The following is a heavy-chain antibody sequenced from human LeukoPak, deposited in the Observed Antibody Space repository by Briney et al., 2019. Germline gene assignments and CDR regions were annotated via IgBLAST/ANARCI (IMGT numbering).Heavy chain of an antibody. CDR3: ARDHYSGGMGV. V-gene: IGHV3-66*01. Sequence: GGSLRLSCAASGFTFSSYSMSWVRQAPGKGLEWVSVIYGGGSTFYADSVKGRFTTSRDNSKNTLYLQMNGLRAEDTAVYYCARDHYSGGMGVWGQGTTVTVSS. CDR1: GFTFSSYS. D-gene: IGHD2-15*01. CDR2: IYGGGST. J-gene: IGHJ6*02.